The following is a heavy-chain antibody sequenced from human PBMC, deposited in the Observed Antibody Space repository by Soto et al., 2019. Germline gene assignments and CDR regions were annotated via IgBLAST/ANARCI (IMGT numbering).Heavy chain of an antibody. CDR2: ISGGGGTT. CDR3: ARGPRAPPPHDYGMDV. J-gene: IGHJ6*02. Sequence: GGSLRLSCVASGFIFIRYDFHWVRQPPCEGLEWVAVISGGGGTTYYGDSVEGRFTMSRDNSKNTLYLQMNSLRADDTAVYYCARGPRAPPPHDYGMDVWGQGTTVTVSS. CDR1: GFIFIRYD. V-gene: IGHV3-23*01.